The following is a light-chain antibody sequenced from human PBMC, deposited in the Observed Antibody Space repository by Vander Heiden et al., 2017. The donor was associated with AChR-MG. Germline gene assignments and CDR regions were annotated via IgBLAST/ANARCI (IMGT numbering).Light chain of an antibody. V-gene: IGKV1-39*01. Sequence: DIQLTQSPSSLSASVGDTVTITCRANETVTSYLNWNQQRPGKAPKLLIYAASSLQSGAPSRFSGSGSGTDFTLTINNLQPEDFATYYCQQSDNPRLTFGGGTKVEVK. J-gene: IGKJ4*01. CDR2: AAS. CDR1: ETVTSY. CDR3: QQSDNPRLT.